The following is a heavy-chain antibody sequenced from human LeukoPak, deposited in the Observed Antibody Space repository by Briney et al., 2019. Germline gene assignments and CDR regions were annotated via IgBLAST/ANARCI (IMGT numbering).Heavy chain of an antibody. CDR3: AIYKITMVRGVMDY. D-gene: IGHD3-10*01. V-gene: IGHV3-7*01. J-gene: IGHJ4*02. CDR2: IKQDGSEK. Sequence: GGSLRLSCAASGFTFSSYWMSWVRQAPGKGLEWVANIKQDGSEKYYVDSVKGRFTISRDNAKNSLYLQMNSLRAEDTAVYYCAIYKITMVRGVMDYWGQGTLVTVSS. CDR1: GFTFSSYW.